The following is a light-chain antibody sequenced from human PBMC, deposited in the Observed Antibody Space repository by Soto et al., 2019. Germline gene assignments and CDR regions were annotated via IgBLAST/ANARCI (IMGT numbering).Light chain of an antibody. V-gene: IGKV1-39*01. CDR2: AAS. CDR1: QSISSY. Sequence: DIQKTQSPSSLSASVGDRVTITCRSSQSISSYLNWYQQKPGKAPKLLIYAASSLQSGVPSRFSGSGSGTDFTLTISSLQPEDFATYYSQQSYSTPPTFGGGTKVDIK. J-gene: IGKJ4*01. CDR3: QQSYSTPPT.